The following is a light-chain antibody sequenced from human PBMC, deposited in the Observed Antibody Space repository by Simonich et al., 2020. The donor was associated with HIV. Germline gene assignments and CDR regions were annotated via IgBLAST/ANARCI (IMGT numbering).Light chain of an antibody. CDR2: DVT. CDR3: SSYTTSGTYV. CDR1: SSYVGNYNY. Sequence: QSALTQPASVSGSPGQSITISCTGTSSYVGNYNYVSWYQQHPGKAPKLMIYDVTKRPSVVSNRCSGFKSGNTASLTISGLQVEDEADYYCSSYTTSGTYVFGAGTTVTVL. J-gene: IGLJ1*01. V-gene: IGLV2-14*01.